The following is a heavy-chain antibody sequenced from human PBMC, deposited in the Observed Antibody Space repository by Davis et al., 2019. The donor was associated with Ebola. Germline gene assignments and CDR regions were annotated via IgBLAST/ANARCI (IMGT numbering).Heavy chain of an antibody. CDR1: GYTLTELS. V-gene: IGHV1-24*01. Sequence: ASVKVSCKVSGYTLTELSMHWVRQAPGKGLEWMGGFDPEDGETIYAQKFQGRVTMTEDTSTDTAYMELSSLRSEDTAVYYCATNLRIAAAGPYYYYMDVWGKGTTVTVSS. CDR2: FDPEDGET. CDR3: ATNLRIAAAGPYYYYMDV. J-gene: IGHJ6*03. D-gene: IGHD6-13*01.